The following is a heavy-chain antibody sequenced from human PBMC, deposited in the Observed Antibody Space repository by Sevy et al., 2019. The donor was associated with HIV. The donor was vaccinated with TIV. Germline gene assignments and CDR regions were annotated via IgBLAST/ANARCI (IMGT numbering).Heavy chain of an antibody. CDR2: ISSNSDHI. CDR1: GFIFNSYS. J-gene: IGHJ5*02. V-gene: IGHV3-21*01. CDR3: AREHSPSCRLVLRGWFDP. D-gene: IGHD6-19*01. Sequence: GGYLRLSCAASGFIFNSYSMNWVRQAPGKGLEWVSFISSNSDHIYYADSVRGRFTISRDNAKNSLFLQMNSLRAEDTAVYYCAREHSPSCRLVLRGWFDPWGQGTPVTVSS.